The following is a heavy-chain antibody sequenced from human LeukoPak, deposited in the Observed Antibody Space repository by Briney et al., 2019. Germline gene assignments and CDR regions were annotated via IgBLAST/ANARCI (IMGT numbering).Heavy chain of an antibody. CDR1: GFTFSSHG. CDR2: SSSIGGRT. D-gene: IGHD2-2*01. V-gene: IGHV3-23*01. J-gene: IGHJ4*02. Sequence: GGSLRLSCAASGFTFSSHGMNWVRQAPGKGLEWVSGSSSIGGRTYYADSVKGRFTVTRDNSRNTLHLQMNSLRAGDTAVCYCAKSFRSTSLDYWGQGTLVTVSS. CDR3: AKSFRSTSLDY.